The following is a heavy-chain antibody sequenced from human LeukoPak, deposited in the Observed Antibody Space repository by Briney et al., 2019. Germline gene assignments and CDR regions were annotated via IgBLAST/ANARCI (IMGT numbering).Heavy chain of an antibody. J-gene: IGHJ4*02. CDR3: AKGSGSPYYFDY. V-gene: IGHV3-23*01. CDR2: ISGNGGAT. D-gene: IGHD3-10*01. Sequence: GGSLRLSCAASGFAFSNFAMTWVRQAPGKGLECVSLISGNGGATYYADSVKGRFTISRANSKSTLFLQMNSLRADDTAVYYCAKGSGSPYYFDYWGQGTLVTVSS. CDR1: GFAFSNFA.